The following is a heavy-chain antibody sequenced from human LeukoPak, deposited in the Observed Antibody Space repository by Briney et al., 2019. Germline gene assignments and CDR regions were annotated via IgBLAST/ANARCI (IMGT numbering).Heavy chain of an antibody. V-gene: IGHV3-21*01. CDR3: ARTRVGGPNAFDI. CDR2: ISSSSSYI. Sequence: GGSLRLSCAASGFTFSSYSMNWVRQAPGKGLEWVSSISSSSSYIYYADSVKGRFTISRDNAKNSLYLQMNSLRAEDTAVYYCARTRVGGPNAFDIWGQGTMVTVSS. CDR1: GFTFSSYS. D-gene: IGHD2-15*01. J-gene: IGHJ3*02.